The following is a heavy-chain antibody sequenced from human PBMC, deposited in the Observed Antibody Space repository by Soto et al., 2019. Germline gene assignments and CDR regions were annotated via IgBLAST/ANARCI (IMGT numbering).Heavy chain of an antibody. CDR1: GYTLTELS. CDR2: FDPEDGET. V-gene: IGHV1-24*01. Sequence: GASVKVSCKGSGYTLTELSMHWVRQAPGKGLEWMGGFDPEDGETIYAQKFQGRVTMTEDTSTDTAYMELSSLRSEDTAVYYCSTDGNWNFIGPQYAFDIWGQGTMVTVSS. CDR3: STDGNWNFIGPQYAFDI. D-gene: IGHD1-7*01. J-gene: IGHJ3*02.